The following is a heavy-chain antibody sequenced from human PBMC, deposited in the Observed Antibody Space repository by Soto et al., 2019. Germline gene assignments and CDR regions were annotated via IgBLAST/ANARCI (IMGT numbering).Heavy chain of an antibody. CDR2: INPNSGGT. CDR3: ARSHCSSISCYVGSWDY. V-gene: IGHV1-2*04. D-gene: IGHD2-2*01. CDR1: GYTFTGYD. Sequence: QVQLVQSGAEVKKPGASVKVSCKASGYTFTGYDMHWVRRAPGQGLEWMGWINPNSGGTNYAQKFQGWVTMTRDTSISTAYMELSRLRSDDTAVYYCARSHCSSISCYVGSWDYWGQGTLVTVSS. J-gene: IGHJ4*02.